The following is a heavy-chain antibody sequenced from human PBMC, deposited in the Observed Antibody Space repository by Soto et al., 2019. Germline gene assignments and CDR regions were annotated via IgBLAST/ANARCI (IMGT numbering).Heavy chain of an antibody. Sequence: QVQLVQSGAEVKKPGSSVKVSCKASGGTFSSYAISWVRQAPGQGLEWMGGIIPIFGTANYAQKFQGRVRITADESTSTDYMELSSLRSEDTAVYYCGYLPDYYYGMDVWGQGTTVTVSS. CDR1: GGTFSSYA. V-gene: IGHV1-69*12. D-gene: IGHD2-15*01. J-gene: IGHJ6*02. CDR2: IIPIFGTA. CDR3: GYLPDYYYGMDV.